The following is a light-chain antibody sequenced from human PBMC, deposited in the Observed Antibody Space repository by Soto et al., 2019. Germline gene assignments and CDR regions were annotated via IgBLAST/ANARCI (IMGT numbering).Light chain of an antibody. CDR3: QRFGTSPTWT. J-gene: IGKJ1*01. CDR2: GAT. CDR1: QSVXILF. V-gene: IGKV3-20*01. Sequence: IVLTQSTATLSVSPGERATPACRASQSVXILFVWDQRKPGQATRILIPGATTRATGIPERFIGSGSGTDFTLTITRLEPEDFAVYYCQRFGTSPTWTFGQGTKVDI.